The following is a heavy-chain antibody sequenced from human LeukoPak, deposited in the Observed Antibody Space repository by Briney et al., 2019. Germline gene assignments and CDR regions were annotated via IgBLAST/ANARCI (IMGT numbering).Heavy chain of an antibody. V-gene: IGHV3-9*01. CDR1: GFNFDDYA. D-gene: IGHD1-14*01. Sequence: GRSLRLSCAGSGFNFDDYAMPWVRQAPGKGLEWVAGITRNSRDIIYVDSVKGRFTISRDNAKNSLYLQMNRLRPEDTALYFCAKDISRNSDAFDVWGQGTMVTVSS. J-gene: IGHJ3*01. CDR3: AKDISRNSDAFDV. CDR2: ITRNSRDI.